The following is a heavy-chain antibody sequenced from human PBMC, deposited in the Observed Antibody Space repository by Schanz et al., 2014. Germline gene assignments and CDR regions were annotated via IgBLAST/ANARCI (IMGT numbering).Heavy chain of an antibody. D-gene: IGHD6-6*01. CDR2: IVPIAGIT. Sequence: QVQLVQSGAEVKKPGSSVKVSCKASGGTFSSDTFSWVRQAPGQGLEWMGRIVPIAGITNYAQRFQGRVTITADKSSDTAYMELSSLRSEDTAVYYCARDQSPYTNSSDVRYFDYWGQGTQVTVSS. V-gene: IGHV1-69*04. CDR1: GGTFSSDT. J-gene: IGHJ4*02. CDR3: ARDQSPYTNSSDVRYFDY.